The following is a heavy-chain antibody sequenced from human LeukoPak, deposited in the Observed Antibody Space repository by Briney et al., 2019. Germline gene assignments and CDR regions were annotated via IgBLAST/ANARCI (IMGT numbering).Heavy chain of an antibody. CDR1: GFTFSSYG. CDR2: IRYDGSNK. D-gene: IGHD3-3*01. Sequence: GGSLRLSCAASGFTFSSYGMHWVRQAPSKGLEWVALIRYDGSNKYYADSVKGRFTISRDNSKNTLYLQMNSLRAEDTAVYYCAKDNLHYDFWSGYYEGGNWFDPWGQGTLVTVSS. J-gene: IGHJ5*02. CDR3: AKDNLHYDFWSGYYEGGNWFDP. V-gene: IGHV3-30*02.